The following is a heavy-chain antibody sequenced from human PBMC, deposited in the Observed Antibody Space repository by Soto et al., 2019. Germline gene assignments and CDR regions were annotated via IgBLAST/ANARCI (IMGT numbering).Heavy chain of an antibody. J-gene: IGHJ5*02. Sequence: GGSLRLSCAASGFTFSSYAMSWVRQAPGKGLEWVSAISGSGGSTYYADSVKGRFTISRDNSKNTLYLQMNSLRAEDTAVYYCAKYECSGGSCYFSTPYNWFDPWGQGTLVTVSS. V-gene: IGHV3-23*01. CDR2: ISGSGGST. D-gene: IGHD2-15*01. CDR3: AKYECSGGSCYFSTPYNWFDP. CDR1: GFTFSSYA.